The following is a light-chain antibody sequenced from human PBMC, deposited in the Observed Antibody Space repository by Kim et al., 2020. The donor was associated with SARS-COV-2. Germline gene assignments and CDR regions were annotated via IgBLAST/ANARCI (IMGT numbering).Light chain of an antibody. J-gene: IGKJ2*01. CDR2: GVS. CDR1: QTVNSNY. Sequence: EIVLTQSPGTLSLSPGERATLSCRASQTVNSNYLAWYHQKPGQAPRVLIYGVSSRATGIPDRFSGSGSVTDFTLTISRLEPEDFGVYYCQQYSSSPYTFGQGTKLEI. V-gene: IGKV3-20*01. CDR3: QQYSSSPYT.